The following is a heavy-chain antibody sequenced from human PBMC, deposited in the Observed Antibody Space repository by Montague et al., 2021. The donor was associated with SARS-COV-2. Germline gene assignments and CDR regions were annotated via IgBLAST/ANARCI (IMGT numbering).Heavy chain of an antibody. V-gene: IGHV4-39*01. D-gene: IGHD2-2*01. CDR3: ARLKAPYCSSTSCYSASWFDP. J-gene: IGHJ5*02. CDR2: IYYSGST. CDR1: GGSISSSSYY. Sequence: SETLSLTCTVSGGSISSSSYYWGWIRQPPGKGLGWIGSIYYSGSTYYNPSLKSRVTISVDTSKNQFSLKLSSVTAADAAVYYCARLKAPYCSSTSCYSASWFDPWGQGTLVTVSS.